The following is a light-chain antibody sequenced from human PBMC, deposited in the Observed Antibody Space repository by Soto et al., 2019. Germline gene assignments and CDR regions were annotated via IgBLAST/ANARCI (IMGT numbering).Light chain of an antibody. J-gene: IGKJ1*01. CDR3: QQYNKWPQT. CDR2: SAS. Sequence: PGDRATLSCRSSQSAYSSYLSWYQQKPGQAPRLLIYSASRRATGIPDRFTGSGSGTDFTLTISSLQSEDIAVYYCQQYNKWPQTFGQGTKVDIK. V-gene: IGKV3D-15*01. CDR1: QSAYSSY.